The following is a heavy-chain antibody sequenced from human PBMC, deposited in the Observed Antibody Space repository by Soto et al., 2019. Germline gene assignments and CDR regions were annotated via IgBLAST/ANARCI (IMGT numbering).Heavy chain of an antibody. V-gene: IGHV3-30-3*01. CDR2: ISYDGSTK. J-gene: IGHJ4*02. CDR1: GFTFSSFS. D-gene: IGHD6-19*01. Sequence: QVQLVESGGGVVQPGRSLRLSCAASGFTFSSFSLHWVRQAPGKGLEGLALISYDGSTKYNADSVKGRFTVSRDNSNNTLYLPLRSLRPEDTAVYYCARTTTVAGTPEFDYWGQGTLVTVSS. CDR3: ARTTTVAGTPEFDY.